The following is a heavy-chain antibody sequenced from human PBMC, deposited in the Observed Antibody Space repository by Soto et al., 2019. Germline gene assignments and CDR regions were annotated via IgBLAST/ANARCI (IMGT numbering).Heavy chain of an antibody. CDR1: GGSISSYY. J-gene: IGHJ6*02. Sequence: PSETLSLTCTVSGGSISSYYWSWIRQPPGKGLEWIGYIYYSGSTNYNPSLKSRVTISVDTSKNQFSLKLSSVTAADTAVYYCARATRVRGVIPYGMDVWGRGTTVTVSS. CDR3: ARATRVRGVIPYGMDV. CDR2: IYYSGST. D-gene: IGHD3-10*01. V-gene: IGHV4-59*01.